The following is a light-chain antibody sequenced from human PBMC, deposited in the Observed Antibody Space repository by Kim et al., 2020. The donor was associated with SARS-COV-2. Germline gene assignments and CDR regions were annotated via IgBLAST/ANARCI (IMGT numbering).Light chain of an antibody. CDR1: LLVLSTSNNHNY. CDR2: RAS. Sequence: SPMNCNSILLVLSTSNNHNYLAWYLQKLGQPTKLLIYRASTRQYAVPDRFSGSGSGTDFTLTISSLQAEDMAVYYCQQYYSTPYTFGQGTKLEI. V-gene: IGKV4-1*01. CDR3: QQYYSTPYT. J-gene: IGKJ2*01.